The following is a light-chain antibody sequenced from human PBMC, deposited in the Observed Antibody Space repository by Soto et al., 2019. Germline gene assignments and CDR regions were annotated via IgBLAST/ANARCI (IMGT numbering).Light chain of an antibody. CDR2: GGS. V-gene: IGKV3-15*01. Sequence: EVVMTQSPATLSVPPGDRATLSCRASESVRSGLAWYQQKPGQAPRLLIYGGSIRAADVTDRFSGSGSGTEFTPTISTLQSEDFAVYYCQQYNDWPTITFGQGTRLE. CDR1: ESVRSG. CDR3: QQYNDWPTIT. J-gene: IGKJ5*01.